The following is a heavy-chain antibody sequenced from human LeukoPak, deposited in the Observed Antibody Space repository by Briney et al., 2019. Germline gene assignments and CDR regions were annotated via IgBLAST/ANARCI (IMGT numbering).Heavy chain of an antibody. CDR1: GFTFSDSY. J-gene: IGHJ4*02. CDR2: IGPSGIFI. V-gene: IGHV3-11*01. Sequence: GGSLRLSCEASGFTFSDSYMSWLRQPPGKGLESISYIGPSGIFINYADSVKGRFTISRDNAKKSLYLQINSLRAEDTAVYYCSRDPRVLDYWGQGTLVAVSS. CDR3: SRDPRVLDY.